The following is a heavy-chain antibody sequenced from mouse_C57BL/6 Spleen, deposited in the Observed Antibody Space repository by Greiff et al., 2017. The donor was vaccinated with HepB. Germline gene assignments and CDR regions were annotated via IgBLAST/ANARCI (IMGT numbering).Heavy chain of an antibody. CDR1: YTFTDYYM. CDR3: RWGYCSSYRLYYFDY. V-gene: IGHV1-83*01. CDR2: YPGSGNTY. D-gene: IGHD1-1*01. Sequence: VQLQQSGPELVKPGASVKMSCKASGYTFTDYYMHWVKQKPGKGLEWIGEIYPGSGNTYYNEKFKGKATLTADTSSSTAYMQLSSLTSEDSAVYFCARWGYCSSYRLYYFDYWGQGTTLTVSS. J-gene: IGHJ2*01.